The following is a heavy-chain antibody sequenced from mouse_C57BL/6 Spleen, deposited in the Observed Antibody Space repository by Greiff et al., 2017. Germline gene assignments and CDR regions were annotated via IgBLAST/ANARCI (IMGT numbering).Heavy chain of an antibody. D-gene: IGHD2-3*01. Sequence: VHVKQSGPELVKPGASVKISCKASGYSFTDYNMNWVKQSNGKSLEWIGVINPNYGTTSYNQKFKGKATLTVDQSSSTAYMQLNSLTSEDSAVYYCARFGWLLRGAMDYWGQGTSVTVSS. CDR3: ARFGWLLRGAMDY. CDR1: GYSFTDYN. J-gene: IGHJ4*01. V-gene: IGHV1-39*01. CDR2: INPNYGTT.